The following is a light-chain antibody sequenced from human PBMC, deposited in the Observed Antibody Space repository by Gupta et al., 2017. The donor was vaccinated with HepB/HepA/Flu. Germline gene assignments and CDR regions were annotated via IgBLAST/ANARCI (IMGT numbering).Light chain of an antibody. V-gene: IGKV1-5*03. CDR1: QNIDTW. CDR3: QQDSEYPLT. Sequence: DIQMTQSPSTLSASVGDTVTITCRASQNIDTWLAWYQQKAGKAPNLLIYKASTLESGVPSTFSGSGSGTEFTLTISSLQPHDFATYDCQQDSEYPLTFGQGTKLEIK. CDR2: KAS. J-gene: IGKJ2*01.